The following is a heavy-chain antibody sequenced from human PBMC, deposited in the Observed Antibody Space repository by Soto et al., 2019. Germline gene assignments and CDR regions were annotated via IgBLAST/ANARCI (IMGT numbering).Heavy chain of an antibody. CDR2: IYYSGST. J-gene: IGHJ6*02. D-gene: IGHD1-26*01. Sequence: SETLSLTCTVSGGSISSGDYYWSWIRQPPGKGLEWIGYIYYSGSTYYNPSLKSRVSISVDTSKNQFSLKLSSVTAADTAVYYCARRLVGATRDYYYYGMDVWGQGTTVTVS. CDR3: ARRLVGATRDYYYYGMDV. V-gene: IGHV4-30-4*01. CDR1: GGSISSGDYY.